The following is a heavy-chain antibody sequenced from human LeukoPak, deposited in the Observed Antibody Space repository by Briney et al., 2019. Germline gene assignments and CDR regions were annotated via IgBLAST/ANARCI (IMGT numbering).Heavy chain of an antibody. CDR3: ARRVAAAGYWFDP. CDR2: IYPGGSDT. Sequence: GESLKISCKGSGYSFTSYWIGWVRQMPGKGLEWMGIIYPGGSDTRYSPSFQGQVTISADKSISTAYLQWSSLKASDTAMYYCARRVAAAGYWFDPWGQGTLVTVSS. V-gene: IGHV5-51*01. J-gene: IGHJ5*02. CDR1: GYSFTSYW. D-gene: IGHD6-13*01.